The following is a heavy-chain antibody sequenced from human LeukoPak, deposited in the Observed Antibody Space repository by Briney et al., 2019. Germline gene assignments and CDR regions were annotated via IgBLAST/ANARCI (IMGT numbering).Heavy chain of an antibody. Sequence: SVKVSCKASGGTFSSYAISWVRQAPGQGLEWMGRIIPIFGTANYAQKFQGRVTITTDESTSTAYMEPSSLRSEDMAVYYCASLSIAAAENWGQGTLVTVSS. CDR2: IIPIFGTA. D-gene: IGHD6-13*01. CDR3: ASLSIAAAEN. CDR1: GGTFSSYA. V-gene: IGHV1-69*05. J-gene: IGHJ4*02.